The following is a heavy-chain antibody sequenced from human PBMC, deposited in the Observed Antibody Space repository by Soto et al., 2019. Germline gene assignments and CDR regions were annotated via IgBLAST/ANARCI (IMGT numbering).Heavy chain of an antibody. CDR3: ARVVAVAGAYYYYYYGMDV. D-gene: IGHD6-19*01. Sequence: SQTLSLTCAISGDSVSSNSAAWNWIRHSPSRGLEWLGRTYYRSKWYNDYAVSVKSRITINPDTSKNQFSLQLNSVTPEDTAVYYRARVVAVAGAYYYYYYGMDVWGQGTTVTVSS. V-gene: IGHV6-1*01. CDR2: TYYRSKWYN. J-gene: IGHJ6*02. CDR1: GDSVSSNSAA.